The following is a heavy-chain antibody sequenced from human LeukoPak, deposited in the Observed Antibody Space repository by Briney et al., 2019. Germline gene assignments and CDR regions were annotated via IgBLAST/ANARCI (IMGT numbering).Heavy chain of an antibody. CDR2: IFHSGST. V-gene: IGHV4-30-4*08. CDR3: ARVEGMVRGTVSFDI. CDR1: GGSVSGGDYY. J-gene: IGHJ3*02. D-gene: IGHD3-10*01. Sequence: SQTLSLTCTVSGGSVSGGDYYWSWIRQPPGKGLEWIGYIFHSGSTYYKPSLKSRLTISLDTSKNQFSLKLSSVTAADTAVYYCARVEGMVRGTVSFDIWGQGTMVTVSS.